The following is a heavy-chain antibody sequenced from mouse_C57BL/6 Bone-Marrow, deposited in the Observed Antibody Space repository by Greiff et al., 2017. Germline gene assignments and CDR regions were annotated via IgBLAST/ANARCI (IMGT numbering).Heavy chain of an antibody. D-gene: IGHD2-12*01. CDR2: IDPENGDT. Sequence: EVQLQQSGAELVRPGASVKLSCTASGFNIKDDYMHWVKQRPEQGLEWIGWIDPENGDTEYASKFQGKATITADTSSNTAYLQLSSLTSEDAAVYCCSIESYDEWFAYWGQGTLVTVSA. CDR3: SIESYDEWFAY. V-gene: IGHV14-4*01. J-gene: IGHJ3*01. CDR1: GFNIKDDY.